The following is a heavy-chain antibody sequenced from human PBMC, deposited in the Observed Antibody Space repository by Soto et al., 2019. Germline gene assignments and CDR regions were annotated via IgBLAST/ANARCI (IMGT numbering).Heavy chain of an antibody. CDR2: IPGTGGST. CDR3: AKDLPGELLPTGFDS. V-gene: IGHV3-23*01. Sequence: EVQLLESGGGLVQPGGSLRLSCAASGFRFSSYAMAWVRQAPGKGLEWVSVIPGTGGSTYYAASVKGRFTISRDNSNNTLYLQMNSLRAEDTAVYYCAKDLPGELLPTGFDSWGQGTLVTVSS. D-gene: IGHD1-26*01. CDR1: GFRFSSYA. J-gene: IGHJ5*01.